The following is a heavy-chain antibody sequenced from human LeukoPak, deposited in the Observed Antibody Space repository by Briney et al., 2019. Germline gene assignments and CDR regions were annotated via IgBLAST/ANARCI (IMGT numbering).Heavy chain of an antibody. J-gene: IGHJ6*03. CDR3: ARRKWELPNGDYYYYYYMDV. CDR1: GFTFSSYW. CDR2: IKQDGSEK. Sequence: GGSLRLSCAASGFTFSSYWMSWVRQAPGKGLEWVANIKQDGSEKYYVDSVKGRFTISRDNAKNSLHLQMNSLRAEDTAVYYCARRKWELPNGDYYYYYYMDVWGKGTRSPSP. V-gene: IGHV3-7*01. D-gene: IGHD1-26*01.